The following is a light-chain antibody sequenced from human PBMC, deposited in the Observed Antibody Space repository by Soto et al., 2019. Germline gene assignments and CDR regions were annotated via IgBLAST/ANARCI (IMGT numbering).Light chain of an antibody. Sequence: DIQMTQSPSTLSASVGDRVTITCRASQSISPWLAWYQQKPGKAPKLLIYKASSLESGVRSRFSGSGSGTEFPLTISSLQPDDFASYFCQQYNSYSRTFGQGTKVQFK. CDR1: QSISPW. J-gene: IGKJ1*01. CDR2: KAS. CDR3: QQYNSYSRT. V-gene: IGKV1-5*03.